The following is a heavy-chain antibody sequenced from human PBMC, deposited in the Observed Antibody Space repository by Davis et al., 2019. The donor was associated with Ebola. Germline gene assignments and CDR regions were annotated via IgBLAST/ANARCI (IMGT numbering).Heavy chain of an antibody. CDR2: ISSSSSTI. Sequence: GESPKISCAASGFTFSTYSMNWVRQAPGKGLEWVSYISSSSSTIYYADSVKGRFTISRDNAKNSLYLQMNSLRAEDTAVYYCARVKVDCSSTSCHNYYYYGMDVWGQGTTVTVSS. CDR3: ARVKVDCSSTSCHNYYYYGMDV. D-gene: IGHD2-2*01. V-gene: IGHV3-48*04. CDR1: GFTFSTYS. J-gene: IGHJ6*02.